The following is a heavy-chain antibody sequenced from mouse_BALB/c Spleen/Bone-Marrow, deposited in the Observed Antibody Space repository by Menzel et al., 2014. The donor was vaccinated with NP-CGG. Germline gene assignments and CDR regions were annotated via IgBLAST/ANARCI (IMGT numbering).Heavy chain of an antibody. Sequence: EVKLMESGGGLVKLGGSLKLSCAASGFTFSSYYMSWVRQTPEKRLELVAAINSNGGSTYYPDTVKGRFTISRDNAKNTLYLQMSSLKSEDTALYYCARSPYGNHSDYWGQGTTLTVSS. D-gene: IGHD2-10*02. CDR3: ARSPYGNHSDY. CDR1: GFTFSSYY. J-gene: IGHJ2*01. V-gene: IGHV5-6-2*01. CDR2: INSNGGST.